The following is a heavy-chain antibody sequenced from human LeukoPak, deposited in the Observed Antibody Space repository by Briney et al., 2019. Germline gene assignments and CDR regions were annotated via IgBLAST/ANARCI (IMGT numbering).Heavy chain of an antibody. Sequence: GGSLRLSCAASGFPFSYYGVHWVHRAPGKGLEWVALIPYDGSDKYFADSVKGRFSISRDNSQKTLYLQMNSLISEDTAIYYCAKDMRQYSGEHSFLFDQWGQGTLVIVSS. V-gene: IGHV3-30*18. CDR2: IPYDGSDK. D-gene: IGHD1-26*01. CDR3: AKDMRQYSGEHSFLFDQ. CDR1: GFPFSYYG. J-gene: IGHJ4*02.